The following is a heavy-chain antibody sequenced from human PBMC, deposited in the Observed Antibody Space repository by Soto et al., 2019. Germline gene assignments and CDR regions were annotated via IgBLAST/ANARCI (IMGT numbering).Heavy chain of an antibody. V-gene: IGHV3-30*18. CDR1: GFTFSNFG. CDR2: LSSDGSDE. D-gene: IGHD2-15*01. CDR3: AKGSEVARQELDY. Sequence: QVQLVESGGGVVQPGRSLRLSCAASGFTFSNFGMHWVRQAPGKGLEWVAALSSDGSDEYYSDSVKCRFTISRDNSKNTLFLQMNSLRVEDTAVYYCAKGSEVARQELDYWGQGTLVTVSS. J-gene: IGHJ4*02.